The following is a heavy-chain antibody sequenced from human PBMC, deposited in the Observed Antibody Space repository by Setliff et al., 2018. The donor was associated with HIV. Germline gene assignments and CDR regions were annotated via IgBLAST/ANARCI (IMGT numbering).Heavy chain of an antibody. J-gene: IGHJ4*02. D-gene: IGHD1-1*01. Sequence: GGSLRLSCVVSGFYFTNYWMSWVRQAPGKGLEGVASIKPDGSDKHYADPVLGRFTISRDNPRNSLYLQMDSLRAEDTAFYYCARWRWEQSEFDHWGQGILVTVSS. V-gene: IGHV3-7*03. CDR1: GFYFTNYW. CDR3: ARWRWEQSEFDH. CDR2: IKPDGSDK.